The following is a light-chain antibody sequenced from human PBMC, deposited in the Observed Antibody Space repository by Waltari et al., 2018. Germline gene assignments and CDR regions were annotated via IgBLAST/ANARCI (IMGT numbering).Light chain of an antibody. CDR3: QQHSDWPLT. Sequence: EIVLTQSPATLSLSPGERATLSCRASQSVSSNLAWYQQKPCQAPRLLIYAASNRATGISARFSGSGSGTDFTLTISSLEPEDFAVYYCQQHSDWPLTFGGGTKVEIK. CDR1: QSVSSN. V-gene: IGKV3-11*01. CDR2: AAS. J-gene: IGKJ4*01.